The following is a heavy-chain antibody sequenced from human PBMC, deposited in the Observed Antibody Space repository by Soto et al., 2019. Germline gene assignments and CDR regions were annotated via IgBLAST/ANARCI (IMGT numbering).Heavy chain of an antibody. D-gene: IGHD5-12*01. CDR2: IYPGDSDT. CDR1: GYSFTSYW. V-gene: IGHV5-51*01. Sequence: PGESLKISCKGSGYSFTSYWIGWVRQMPGKGLEWMGIIYPGDSDTRYSPSFQGQVTISADKSISTAYLQWSSLKASDTAMYYCARQGGYDEVSHYYYYMDVWGKGTTVTVSS. CDR3: ARQGGYDEVSHYYYYMDV. J-gene: IGHJ6*03.